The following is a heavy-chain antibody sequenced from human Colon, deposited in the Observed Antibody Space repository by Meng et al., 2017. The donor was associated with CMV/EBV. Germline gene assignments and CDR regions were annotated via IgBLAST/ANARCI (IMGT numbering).Heavy chain of an antibody. D-gene: IGHD2-8*01. CDR3: ACGEVGHCKDGVCYTRWFDP. CDR2: ISGTSTAT. Sequence: WIREGQGKGLEWIADISGTSTATNYAASVEGRFTVSRDNARNALHLQMDSLRDDDTAVYYCACGEVGHCKDGVCYTRWFDPWGQGTLVTVSS. J-gene: IGHJ5*02. V-gene: IGHV3-11*06.